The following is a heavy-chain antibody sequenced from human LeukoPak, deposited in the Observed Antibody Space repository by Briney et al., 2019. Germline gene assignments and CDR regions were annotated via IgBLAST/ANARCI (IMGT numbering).Heavy chain of an antibody. Sequence: SETLSLTCTVSGGSISSYYWSWIRQHPGKGLEWIGYIYYSGSTNYNPSLKSRVTISVDTSKNQFSLKLSSVTAADTAVYYCAREVVAAAGTDAFDIWGQGTMVTVSS. CDR2: IYYSGST. J-gene: IGHJ3*02. D-gene: IGHD6-13*01. CDR1: GGSISSYY. V-gene: IGHV4-59*01. CDR3: AREVVAAAGTDAFDI.